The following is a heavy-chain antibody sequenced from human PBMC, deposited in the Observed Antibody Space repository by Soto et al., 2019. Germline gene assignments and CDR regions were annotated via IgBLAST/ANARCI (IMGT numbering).Heavy chain of an antibody. J-gene: IGHJ6*02. D-gene: IGHD6-13*01. V-gene: IGHV4-61*03. Sequence: PSETLSLTCTVSGGSVNSGTDYWSWIRQPPGKGLEWIGYTSNSGSAKYNPSLKSRVTITTDTSTNHFSLKLTSVTAADTAVYYCARRQQDYYYYYYGMDVWGQGTTVTVSS. CDR1: GGSVNSGTDY. CDR3: ARRQQDYYYYYYGMDV. CDR2: TSNSGSA.